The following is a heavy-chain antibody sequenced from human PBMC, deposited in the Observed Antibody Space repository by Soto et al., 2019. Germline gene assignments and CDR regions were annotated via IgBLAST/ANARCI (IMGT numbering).Heavy chain of an antibody. V-gene: IGHV2-5*02. CDR1: GFSLSTNGVA. CDR2: VYWDDDK. Sequence: QITLKESGPTLVKPTQTLTLTCTFSGFSLSTNGVAVGWIRQPPGKALEWLALVYWDDDKRYSPSLKNRLTITMDTSKNQVVLTMTNMDPVDTGTYYCARRKSGYDYWGQGTLVTVSS. J-gene: IGHJ4*02. CDR3: ARRKSGYDY. D-gene: IGHD5-12*01.